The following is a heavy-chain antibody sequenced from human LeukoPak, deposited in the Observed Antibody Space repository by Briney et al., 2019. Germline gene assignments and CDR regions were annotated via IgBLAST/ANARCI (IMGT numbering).Heavy chain of an antibody. Sequence: SVKVSCKASGGTFSSYAISWVRQAPGQGLEWMGRIIPIFGIANYALKFQGRVTITADKSTSTAYMELSSLRSEDTAVYYCARAYCGGDCLYYYYYGMDVWGQGTTVTVSS. CDR1: GGTFSSYA. D-gene: IGHD2-21*02. CDR3: ARAYCGGDCLYYYYYGMDV. CDR2: IIPIFGIA. V-gene: IGHV1-69*04. J-gene: IGHJ6*02.